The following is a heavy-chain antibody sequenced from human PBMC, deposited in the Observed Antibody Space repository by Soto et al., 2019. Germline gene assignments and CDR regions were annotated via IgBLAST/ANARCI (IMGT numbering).Heavy chain of an antibody. V-gene: IGHV2-5*02. J-gene: IGHJ4*02. CDR2: IYWDDNN. D-gene: IGHD3-22*01. CDR1: GFSLSSSGVG. Sequence: QITLKESGPTLVKPTQTLTLTCTFSGFSLSSSGVGVGWIRQPPGKALECLAVIYWDDNNRYSPSLKSRVTTTQDTSKNQLVLTMTNMDPADTATYYCAHTHNGYYEDFDYWGQGILVTVSS. CDR3: AHTHNGYYEDFDY.